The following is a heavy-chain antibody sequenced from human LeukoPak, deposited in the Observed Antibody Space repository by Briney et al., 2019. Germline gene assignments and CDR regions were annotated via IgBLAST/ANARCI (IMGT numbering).Heavy chain of an antibody. V-gene: IGHV3-30-3*01. J-gene: IGHJ4*02. CDR3: ARVAIAARPNDY. D-gene: IGHD6-6*01. CDR2: ISYDGSNK. Sequence: GRSLRLSCAASGFTFSSYAMHWVRQAPGKGLEWVAVISYDGSNKYYADSVKGRFTISRDNSKNTLYLQMNSPRAEDTAVYYCARVAIAARPNDYWGQGTLVTVSS. CDR1: GFTFSSYA.